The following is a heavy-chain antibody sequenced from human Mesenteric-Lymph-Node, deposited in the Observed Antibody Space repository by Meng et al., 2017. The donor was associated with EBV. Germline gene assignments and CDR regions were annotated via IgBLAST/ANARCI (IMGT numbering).Heavy chain of an antibody. V-gene: IGHV3-30-3*01. CDR1: GFSFSNYA. CDR3: ARDKAIYGDYGGGMAI. J-gene: IGHJ4*02. D-gene: IGHD4-17*01. Sequence: QVQLVESGGGVVLPGWSVRLSCAAAGFSFSNYAMHWVRQAPGKGLEWVAVMSYDGSNEYFADSVKGRFTISRDNSKNTLYLQMNSLRAEDTTVYYCARDKAIYGDYGGGMAIRGQGTLFNVSS. CDR2: MSYDGSNE.